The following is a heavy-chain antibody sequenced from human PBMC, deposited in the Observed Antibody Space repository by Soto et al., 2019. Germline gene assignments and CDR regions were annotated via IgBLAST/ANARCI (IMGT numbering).Heavy chain of an antibody. Sequence: PGGSLRLSCAASGFTFSSYAMSWVRQAPGKGLEWVSAISGSGGSTYYADSVKGRFTISRDNSKNTLYLQMNSLRAEDTAVYYCAKDYSITMIPAPFWFDPWGQGTLVTVSS. CDR3: AKDYSITMIPAPFWFDP. CDR1: GFTFSSYA. J-gene: IGHJ5*02. CDR2: ISGSGGST. V-gene: IGHV3-23*01. D-gene: IGHD3-22*01.